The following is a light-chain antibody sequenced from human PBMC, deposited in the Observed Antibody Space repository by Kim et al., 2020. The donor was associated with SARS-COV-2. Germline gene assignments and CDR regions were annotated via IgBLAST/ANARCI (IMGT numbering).Light chain of an antibody. CDR3: CSYAGSYTRV. J-gene: IGLJ3*02. CDR1: SRDVGGYNY. CDR2: DVS. V-gene: IGLV2-11*01. Sequence: QSVTIACTGTSRDVGGYNYVSWYQQHPGKAPKLMMYDVSKRPSGVPDRFSGSKSGNTASLTISGLQAEDEADYYCCSYAGSYTRVFGGGTQLTVL.